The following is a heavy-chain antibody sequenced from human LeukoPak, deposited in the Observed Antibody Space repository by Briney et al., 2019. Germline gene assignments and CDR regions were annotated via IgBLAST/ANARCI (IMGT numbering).Heavy chain of an antibody. Sequence: GGSLRLSCAASGFTVSSNYMSWVRQAPGKGLEWVSVIYGGGATSYVDSVKGRFTLSRDNSQNTLYLQMNSLRDEDTAVYYCARGSGHGFDPCGQGTLVTVSS. CDR1: GFTVSSNY. V-gene: IGHV3-53*01. CDR2: IYGGGAT. J-gene: IGHJ5*02. D-gene: IGHD5-12*01. CDR3: ARGSGHGFDP.